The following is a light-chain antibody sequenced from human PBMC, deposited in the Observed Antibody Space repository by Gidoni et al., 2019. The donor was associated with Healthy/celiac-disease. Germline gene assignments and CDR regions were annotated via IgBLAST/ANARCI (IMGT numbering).Light chain of an antibody. Sequence: DIQLTQSPSFLSASVGDRVTITCRASQGISSYLAWYQPKPGKAPKLLIYAASTLQSGVSSRFSGSGSGTEFTLTISSLQPEDFSTYYCQQLNSYPLYSFXQXTKLEIK. CDR1: QGISSY. CDR3: QQLNSYPLYS. V-gene: IGKV1-9*01. CDR2: AAS. J-gene: IGKJ2*03.